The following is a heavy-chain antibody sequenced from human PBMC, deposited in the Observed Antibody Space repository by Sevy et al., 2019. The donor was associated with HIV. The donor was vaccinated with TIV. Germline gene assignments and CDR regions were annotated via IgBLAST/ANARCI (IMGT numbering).Heavy chain of an antibody. Sequence: ASVKVSCKTSGGTFSRHAISWVRQAPGQGLEWMGGIIPIFGRGNYAQQFQDRVTITADESTSTAYRELSSLGSDDTAVYDWARGRDDRAVGPAGRLYYQYGMDVWGQGTTVTVSS. J-gene: IGHJ6*02. V-gene: IGHV1-69*13. D-gene: IGHD2-2*01. CDR3: ARGRDDRAVGPAGRLYYQYGMDV. CDR1: GGTFSRHA. CDR2: IIPIFGRG.